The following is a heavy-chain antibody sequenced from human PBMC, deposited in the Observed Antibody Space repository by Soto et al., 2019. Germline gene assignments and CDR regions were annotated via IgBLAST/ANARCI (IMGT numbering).Heavy chain of an antibody. CDR2: INPSGGST. CDR3: TKGSFKVTTHYMDV. D-gene: IGHD4-17*01. Sequence: QVQLVQSGAEVKKPGASVKVSCKESGYTFTNYYIHWVRQAPGQVLEWMVIINPSGGSTSYAQKFQGRVTITRDTSTSTVYMELSSLRSEDTAMYYCTKGSFKVTTHYMDVWGKGTTVTVSS. CDR1: GYTFTNYY. J-gene: IGHJ6*03. V-gene: IGHV1-46*03.